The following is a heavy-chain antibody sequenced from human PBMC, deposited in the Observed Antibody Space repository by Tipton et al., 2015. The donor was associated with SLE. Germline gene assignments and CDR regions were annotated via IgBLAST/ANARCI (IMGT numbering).Heavy chain of an antibody. J-gene: IGHJ4*02. V-gene: IGHV4-38-2*01. CDR1: GFSISSGYY. CDR2: IHHSGNT. Sequence: TLSLTCAVSGFSISSGYYWGWIRQPPGEGLEWIGSIHHSGNTYLNPSLKSRVTMSIDTSKNQVLLRLSSVTAADTAVYYCARHDYDSNGYYQHYFDYWGQGTLVTVSS. CDR3: ARHDYDSNGYYQHYFDY. D-gene: IGHD3-22*01.